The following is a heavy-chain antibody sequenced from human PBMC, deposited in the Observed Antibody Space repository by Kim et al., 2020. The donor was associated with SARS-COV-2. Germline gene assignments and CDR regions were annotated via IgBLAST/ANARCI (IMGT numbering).Heavy chain of an antibody. Sequence: GGSLRLSCAASGFTFSSYSMNWVRQAPGKGLEWVSSISSSSSYIYYADSVKGRFTISRDNAKNSLYLQMNSLRAEDTAVYYCARDSVQYSYGKGGWFDPWGQGTLVTVSS. CDR3: ARDSVQYSYGKGGWFDP. V-gene: IGHV3-21*01. D-gene: IGHD5-18*01. CDR2: ISSSSSYI. J-gene: IGHJ5*02. CDR1: GFTFSSYS.